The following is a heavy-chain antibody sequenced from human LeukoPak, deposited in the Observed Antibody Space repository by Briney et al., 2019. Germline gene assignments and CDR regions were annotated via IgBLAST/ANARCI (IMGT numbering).Heavy chain of an antibody. CDR2: INHSGST. V-gene: IGHV4-34*01. Sequence: SETLSLTCAVYGGSFSGYYWSWIRQPPGKGLEWIGEINHSGSTNYNPSLKSRVTISVDTSKNQFSLKLSSVTAADTAAYYCARLASITMIVVVENWFDPWGQGTLVTVSS. CDR1: GGSFSGYY. J-gene: IGHJ5*02. D-gene: IGHD3-22*01. CDR3: ARLASITMIVVVENWFDP.